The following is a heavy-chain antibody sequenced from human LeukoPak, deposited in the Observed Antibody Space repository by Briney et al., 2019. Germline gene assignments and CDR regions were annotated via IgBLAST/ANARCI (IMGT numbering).Heavy chain of an antibody. CDR1: GGSISDTNW. Sequence: SGTLSLTCGVSGGSISDTNWWTWFRQPPGKGLEWIGEVNLQGSTNYNPSLKSRVAISVDKSENHISLKLTSVTAADMAVYYCAREGGPYRPLDYSGQGTLVTVAS. CDR3: AREGGPYRPLDY. CDR2: VNLQGST. V-gene: IGHV4-4*02. J-gene: IGHJ4*02.